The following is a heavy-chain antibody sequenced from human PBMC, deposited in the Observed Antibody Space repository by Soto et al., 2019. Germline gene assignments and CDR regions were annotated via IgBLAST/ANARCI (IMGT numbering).Heavy chain of an antibody. CDR2: VNHAGSA. CDR1: GGSFSNYF. J-gene: IGHJ6*02. CDR3: TRRRFGVRGVTTMDV. Sequence: SETLSLTCGIYGGSFSNYFWTWIRQPPGKGLEWIGEVNHAGSANYNPSLKSRVTISVDTSKNQSSLNLGSVTAADTAVYYCTRRRFGVRGVTTMDVWGPGTTVTVSS. V-gene: IGHV4-34*01. D-gene: IGHD3-10*01.